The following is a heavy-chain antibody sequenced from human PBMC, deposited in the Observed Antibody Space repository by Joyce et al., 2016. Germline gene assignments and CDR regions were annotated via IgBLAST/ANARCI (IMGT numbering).Heavy chain of an antibody. J-gene: IGHJ4*02. CDR1: GFTFSGHS. Sequence: QVKLVESGGGVVQPGRSLRLSFAASGFTFSGHSMHWVRQAPGKGLDWVAIISYDGKNTYYGDSMKGRFTISRDNSKNTVYLQVDSLRTEDTAVYYCARDGPKTTWDPGYYFDFWGQGTLVTVSS. V-gene: IGHV3-30*04. CDR3: ARDGPKTTWDPGYYFDF. D-gene: IGHD1-14*01. CDR2: ISYDGKNT.